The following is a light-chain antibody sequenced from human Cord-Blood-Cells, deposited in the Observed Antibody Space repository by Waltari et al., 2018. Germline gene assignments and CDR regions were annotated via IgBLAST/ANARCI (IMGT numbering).Light chain of an antibody. CDR1: SSDVGGYNY. V-gene: IGLV2-8*01. CDR3: SSYAGSNKV. Sequence: QSALTQPPPASGSPGQSVTISCTGTSSDVGGYNYVSWYQQHPGNAPKLMIYEVSKRPSGVPDRFSGSKSGNTASLTVSGLQAEDEADYYCSSYAGSNKVFGGGTKLTVL. J-gene: IGLJ3*02. CDR2: EVS.